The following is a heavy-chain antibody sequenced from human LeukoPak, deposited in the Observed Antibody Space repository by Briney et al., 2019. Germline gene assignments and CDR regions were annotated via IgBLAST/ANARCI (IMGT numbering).Heavy chain of an antibody. J-gene: IGHJ3*02. CDR3: ARHSSGWERDAFDI. CDR1: GYTFTGYY. CDR2: INPNSGGT. D-gene: IGHD6-19*01. V-gene: IGHV1-2*04. Sequence: AASVKVSCKASGYTFTGYYMHWVRQAPGQGLEWMGWINPNSGGTNYAQKFQGWVTMTRDTSISTAYMELSRLRSDDTAVYYCARHSSGWERDAFDIWGQGTMVTVSS.